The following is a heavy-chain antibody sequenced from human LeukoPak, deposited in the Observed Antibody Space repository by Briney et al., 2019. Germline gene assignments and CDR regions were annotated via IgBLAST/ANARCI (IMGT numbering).Heavy chain of an antibody. CDR2: IHTSGDT. J-gene: IGHJ5*02. D-gene: IGHD4-23*01. V-gene: IGHV3-53*01. CDR1: GLTGSHNY. CDR3: IVFGGSNH. Sequence: HPGGSLRLSCAASGLTGSHNYVSWVRQAPGKGLEWVSAIHTSGDTCYADSVKGRFTISRDTSKNTLYLQINSLRVEDTAVYYCIVFGGSNHWGQGTLVTVSS.